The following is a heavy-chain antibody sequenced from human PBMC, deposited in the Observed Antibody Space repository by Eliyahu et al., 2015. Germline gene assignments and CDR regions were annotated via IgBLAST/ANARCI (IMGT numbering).Heavy chain of an antibody. CDR1: GFSLSSHEMR. CDR3: ARGGALAASDVFDI. CDR2: LDWNDVK. Sequence: QVTLKESGPALVKPTQTLTLTCTFSGFSLSSHEMRLSWIRQPPGKALELLARLDWNDVKVYSTSLRTRLTISRDTSEHQVVLTMTNMDPADTATYYCARGGALAASDVFDIWGQGTMVTVSS. J-gene: IGHJ3*02. V-gene: IGHV2-70*04. D-gene: IGHD6-19*01.